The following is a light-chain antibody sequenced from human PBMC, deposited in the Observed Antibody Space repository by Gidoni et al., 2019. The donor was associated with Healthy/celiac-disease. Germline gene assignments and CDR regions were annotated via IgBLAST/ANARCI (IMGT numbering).Light chain of an antibody. CDR2: KAS. CDR3: QQYNSFSLT. V-gene: IGKV1-5*03. J-gene: IGKJ4*01. Sequence: DIQMTQSPSTLSASVGDRVTITCRASQSSSSWLAWYKQKPGKAPKLLIDKASSLESGVSSRFSGSGSGTEFTLTISSLQTDDFATYYCQQYNSFSLTFGGGTKVEIK. CDR1: QSSSSW.